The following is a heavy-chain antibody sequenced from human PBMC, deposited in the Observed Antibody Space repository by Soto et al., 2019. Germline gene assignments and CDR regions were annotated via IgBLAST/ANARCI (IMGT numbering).Heavy chain of an antibody. CDR3: AVHGPGSYCYYYGRDG. Sequence: SETLSLTCTVSGGSISSGDYNWTCIPQPPGTGMHGIGYIYYSGNTYYNPSLKRRVTISVATSKNQFSLKLSSVTAADPHVYYGAVHGPGSYCYYYGRDGWSQGTTISVSS. CDR1: GGSISSGDYN. J-gene: IGHJ6*02. D-gene: IGHD3-10*01. V-gene: IGHV4-30-4*01. CDR2: IYYSGNT.